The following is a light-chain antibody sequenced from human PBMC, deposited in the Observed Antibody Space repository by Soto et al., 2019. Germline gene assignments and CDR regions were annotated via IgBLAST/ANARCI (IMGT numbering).Light chain of an antibody. CDR1: EGLVYNDGXTY. CDR3: MQGTHWPPIT. Sequence: DVVVTQSXLSLPVTLGPAAPISCSFAEGLVYNDGXTYLDXFXQRXXKXXRXXXXKVSNRDFGVQERLSGSGSDNYFTLKISRVEAEEVGVYYCMQGTHWPPITFGQGTRLEIK. CDR2: KVS. V-gene: IGKV2-30*01. J-gene: IGKJ5*01.